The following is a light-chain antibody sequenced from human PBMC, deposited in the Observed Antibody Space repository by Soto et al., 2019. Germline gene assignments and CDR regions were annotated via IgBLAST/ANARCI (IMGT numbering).Light chain of an antibody. CDR1: QSVRSTH. V-gene: IGKV3-20*01. Sequence: EIVLTQSPGTLSLSPGDRATLSCRASQSVRSTHLAWNHQKTGQAPRLLIYGASTRASGIPDRFSGSGSGTDFTLTISRLEPEDFAVYYCHQYGSSPQTFGQGTKVDIK. J-gene: IGKJ1*01. CDR2: GAS. CDR3: HQYGSSPQT.